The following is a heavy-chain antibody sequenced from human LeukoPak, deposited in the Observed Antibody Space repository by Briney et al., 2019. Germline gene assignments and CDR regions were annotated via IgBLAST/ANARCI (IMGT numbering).Heavy chain of an antibody. CDR3: AKDIRGCSSTSCYVGEYYYYYYMDV. CDR1: GFTFSSYG. D-gene: IGHD2-2*01. J-gene: IGHJ6*03. V-gene: IGHV3-30*02. CDR2: IRYDGSNK. Sequence: PGGSLRLSCAASGFTFSSYGMHWVRQAPGNGLEWVAFIRYDGSNKYYADSVKGRFTISRDNSKNTLYLQMNSLRAEDTAVYYCAKDIRGCSSTSCYVGEYYYYYYMDVWGKGTTVTISS.